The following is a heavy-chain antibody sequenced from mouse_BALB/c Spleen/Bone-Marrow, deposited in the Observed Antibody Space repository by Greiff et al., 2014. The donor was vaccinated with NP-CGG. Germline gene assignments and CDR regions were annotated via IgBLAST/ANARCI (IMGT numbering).Heavy chain of an antibody. CDR3: ARGNYYGHLDY. CDR1: GFDFSRYW. V-gene: IGHV4-1*02. Sequence: EVKLMESGGGLVQPGGSLKLSCAASGFDFSRYWMSWVRQAPGKGLQWIGEINPDSRTINYTPSLKDKFIISRDNAKNTLHLQMSKVRSEDTALYYCARGNYYGHLDYWGQGTTLTVSS. J-gene: IGHJ2*01. CDR2: INPDSRTI. D-gene: IGHD2-1*01.